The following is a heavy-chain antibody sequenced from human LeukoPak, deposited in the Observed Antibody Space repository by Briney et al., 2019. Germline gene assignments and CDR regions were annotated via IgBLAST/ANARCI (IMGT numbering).Heavy chain of an antibody. CDR1: GGSISSSSYY. D-gene: IGHD3-3*01. V-gene: IGHV4-39*01. CDR2: IYYSGST. CDR3: ARHVLSGYLNYWYFDL. J-gene: IGHJ2*01. Sequence: PSETLSLTCTVSGGSISSSSYYWGWIRQPPGKGLEWIGSIYYSGSTYYNPSLKSRVTISVDTSKNQFSLTLSSVTAADTAVYYCARHVLSGYLNYWYFDLWGRGTLVTVSS.